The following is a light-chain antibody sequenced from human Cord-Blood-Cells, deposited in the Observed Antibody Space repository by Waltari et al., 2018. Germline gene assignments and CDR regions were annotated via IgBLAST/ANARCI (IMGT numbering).Light chain of an antibody. V-gene: IGKV3-11*01. J-gene: IGKJ4*01. CDR2: DAS. Sequence: EIVFTQSPATLSLSPRDRATLSCRASQSVSSYLAWYQQKPGQAPRLLIYDASNRATGIPARFSGSGSGTDFTLTISSLEPEDFAVYYCQQRSNWPLTFGGGTKVEIK. CDR1: QSVSSY. CDR3: QQRSNWPLT.